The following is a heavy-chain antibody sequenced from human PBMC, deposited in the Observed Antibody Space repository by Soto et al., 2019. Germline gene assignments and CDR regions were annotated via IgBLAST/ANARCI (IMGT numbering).Heavy chain of an antibody. Sequence: GGSLRLSCAASGFTFDDYAMHWVRQAPGKGLEWVSLISWDGGSTYYADSVKGRFTISRDNSKNSLYLQMNSLRAEDTALYYCAKGSAGGYSYYYGMDVWGQGTTVTVSS. CDR2: ISWDGGST. CDR3: AKGSAGGYSYYYGMDV. CDR1: GFTFDDYA. J-gene: IGHJ6*02. D-gene: IGHD5-18*01. V-gene: IGHV3-43D*03.